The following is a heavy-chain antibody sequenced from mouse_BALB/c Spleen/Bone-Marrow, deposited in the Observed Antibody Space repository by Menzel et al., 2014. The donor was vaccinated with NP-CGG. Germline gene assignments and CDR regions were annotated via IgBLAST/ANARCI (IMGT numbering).Heavy chain of an antibody. CDR2: IYPGNSDT. Sequence: EVQLQQSGTVLARPGASVKMSCKASGYTFTSYWMHWVTQRPGQGLEWIGAIYPGNSDTSYNQKFKGKAKLTAVTSTSTAYMELSSLTNEDSAVYYCTGGKDYYAMDYWGQGTSVTVSS. CDR1: GYTFTSYW. V-gene: IGHV1-5*01. D-gene: IGHD1-3*01. J-gene: IGHJ4*01. CDR3: TGGKDYYAMDY.